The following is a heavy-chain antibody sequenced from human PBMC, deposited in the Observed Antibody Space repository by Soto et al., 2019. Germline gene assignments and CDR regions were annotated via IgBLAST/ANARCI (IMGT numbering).Heavy chain of an antibody. CDR1: GFTFEDSA. D-gene: IGHD6-19*01. CDR2: INWNSGSV. J-gene: IGHJ5*02. CDR3: AKGRGTLAVVSNWFDP. Sequence: EVQVVESGGGLVQPGRSLRLSCAAFGFTFEDSAMHWIRQTPGKGLEWVAGINWNSGSVGYAESVKGRFTISRDNANNSLYLQMDSLRTEDTALYYCAKGRGTLAVVSNWFDPWGQGTLVTVS. V-gene: IGHV3-9*01.